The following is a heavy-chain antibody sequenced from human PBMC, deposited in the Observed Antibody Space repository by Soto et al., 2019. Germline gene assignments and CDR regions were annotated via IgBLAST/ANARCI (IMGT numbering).Heavy chain of an antibody. CDR1: GFTFSNAW. Sequence: EVQLVESGGGLVKPGGSLRLSCAASGFTFSNAWMSWVRQAPGKGLEWVGRIKSKTDGGTTDHAAPVKGRFTISRDDSKNTLYLQMNSLKTEYTAVYYCTTYGSGSSYTYYFDNWGQGTLVTVSS. V-gene: IGHV3-15*01. CDR2: IKSKTDGGTT. CDR3: TTYGSGSSYTYYFDN. D-gene: IGHD3-10*01. J-gene: IGHJ4*02.